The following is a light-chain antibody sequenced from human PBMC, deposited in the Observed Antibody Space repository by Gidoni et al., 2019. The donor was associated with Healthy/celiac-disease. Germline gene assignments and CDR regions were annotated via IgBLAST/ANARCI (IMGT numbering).Light chain of an antibody. CDR3: QQLNSYPLT. J-gene: IGKJ4*01. Sequence: IQLTQSPSSLSASVGDRVTITCRASQGISSYLDWYQQKPGKAPKLLIYAASTLQSGVPSRFSGSGSGTDFTLTISSLQPEDFATYYCQQLNSYPLTFXGXTKVEIK. CDR1: QGISSY. V-gene: IGKV1-9*01. CDR2: AAS.